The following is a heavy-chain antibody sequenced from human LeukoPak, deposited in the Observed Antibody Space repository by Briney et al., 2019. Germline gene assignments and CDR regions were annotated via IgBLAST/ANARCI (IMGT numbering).Heavy chain of an antibody. CDR3: AREPSRFGELSYYFDY. CDR1: GGSISSYY. J-gene: IGHJ4*02. Sequence: SETLSLTCTVSGGSISSYYWSWIRQPPGKGLEWIGSIYYSGSTYYNPSLKSRVTISVDTSKNQFSLKLSSVTAADTAVYYCAREPSRFGELSYYFDYWGQGTLVTVSS. CDR2: IYYSGST. D-gene: IGHD3-10*01. V-gene: IGHV4-39*07.